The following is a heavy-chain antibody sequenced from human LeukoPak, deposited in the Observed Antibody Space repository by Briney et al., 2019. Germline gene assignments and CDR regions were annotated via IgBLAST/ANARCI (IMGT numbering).Heavy chain of an antibody. Sequence: ASVKVSCKTSGYTFSSHGISWVRQAPGQGLESVGWVSAFNGKTEYGQKFQGRLTMTTDTSTSTVYMDLRSLRSDDTAIYYCARGLGAIDYWGQGTLITVS. CDR3: ARGLGAIDY. V-gene: IGHV1-18*01. D-gene: IGHD6-19*01. J-gene: IGHJ4*02. CDR1: GYTFSSHG. CDR2: VSAFNGKT.